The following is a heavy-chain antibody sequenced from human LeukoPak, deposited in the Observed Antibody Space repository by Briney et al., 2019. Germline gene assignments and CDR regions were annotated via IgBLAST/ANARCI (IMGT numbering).Heavy chain of an antibody. CDR3: TRDYDTIVGVVLPFDY. J-gene: IGHJ4*02. Sequence: GASVRVSFTASVYSFTVYYLHWVRQAPGQGLEWMGWINPNNGGTKYAQKFQGRVSMTRDTSINTAYVEVNRLRPDDTAVYFCTRDYDTIVGVVLPFDYWGEGTLVTVSS. V-gene: IGHV1-2*02. CDR2: INPNNGGT. D-gene: IGHD3-3*01. CDR1: VYSFTVYY.